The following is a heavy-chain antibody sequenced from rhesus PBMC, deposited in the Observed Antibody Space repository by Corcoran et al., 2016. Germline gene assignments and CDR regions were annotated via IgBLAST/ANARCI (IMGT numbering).Heavy chain of an antibody. CDR1: GFTFSDYY. CDR2: ISNGGGST. V-gene: IGHV3-59*01. D-gene: IGHD2-27*01. J-gene: IGHJ6*01. Sequence: EVQLVESGGGLAKPGGSLRLSCAASGFTFSDYYMHWVRQASGKGLEWVSRISNGGGSTWYAASVKGSFTISRENAKNTLYLQMNSLRAEDTAVYYCARDSVVDRYRGLDSWGQGVVVTVSS. CDR3: ARDSVVDRYRGLDS.